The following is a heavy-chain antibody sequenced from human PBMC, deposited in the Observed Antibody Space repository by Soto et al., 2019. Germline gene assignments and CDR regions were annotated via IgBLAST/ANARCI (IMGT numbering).Heavy chain of an antibody. CDR2: INHSGST. J-gene: IGHJ4*02. Sequence: SETLSLTCAVYGGSFSGYYWSWIRQPPGKGLEWIGEINHSGSTNYNPSPKSRVTISVDTSKNQFSLKLSSVTAADTAVYYCARVIRSQWPAKFDYWGQGTLVTVSS. CDR1: GGSFSGYY. V-gene: IGHV4-34*01. CDR3: ARVIRSQWPAKFDY. D-gene: IGHD6-19*01.